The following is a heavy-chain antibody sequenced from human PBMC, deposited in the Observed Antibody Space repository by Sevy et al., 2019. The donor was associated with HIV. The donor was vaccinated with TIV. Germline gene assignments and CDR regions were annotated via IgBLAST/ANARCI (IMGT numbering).Heavy chain of an antibody. J-gene: IGHJ3*02. CDR3: ARDLLPAAKLPVAFDI. CDR2: IKQDGSEK. D-gene: IGHD2-2*01. Sequence: GGSPRLSCAASGFTFSSYWMSWVRQAPGKGLEWVANIKQDGSEKYYVDSVKGRFTISRDNAKNSLYLQMNSLRAEDTAVYYCARDLLPAAKLPVAFDIWGQGTMVTVSS. CDR1: GFTFSSYW. V-gene: IGHV3-7*01.